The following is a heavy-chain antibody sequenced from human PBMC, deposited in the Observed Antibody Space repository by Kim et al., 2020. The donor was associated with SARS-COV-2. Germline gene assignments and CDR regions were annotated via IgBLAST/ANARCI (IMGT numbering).Heavy chain of an antibody. J-gene: IGHJ5*02. CDR2: IYYSGST. V-gene: IGHV4-59*01. CDR1: GGSISSYY. CDR3: ARGGIVAEGWFDP. Sequence: SETLSLTCTVSGGSISSYYWGWIRQPPGKGLEWIGYIYYSGSTNYNPSLKSRVTISVDTSKNQFSLKLSSVTAADTAVYYCARGGIVAEGWFDPWGQGTLVTVSS. D-gene: IGHD2-15*01.